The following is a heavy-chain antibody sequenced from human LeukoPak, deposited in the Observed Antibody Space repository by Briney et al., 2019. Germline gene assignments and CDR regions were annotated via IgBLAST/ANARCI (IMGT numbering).Heavy chain of an antibody. CDR3: ARDYRDVLLWFGELSK. D-gene: IGHD3-10*01. CDR1: GYTFTSYG. J-gene: IGHJ4*02. Sequence: ASVKVSCKASGYTFTSYGISWVRQAPGQGLEWMGWISAYNGNTNYAQKLQGRVTMTTDTSTSTAYMELRSLRSDDTAVYYCARDYRDVLLWFGELSKWGQGTLVTVSS. CDR2: ISAYNGNT. V-gene: IGHV1-18*01.